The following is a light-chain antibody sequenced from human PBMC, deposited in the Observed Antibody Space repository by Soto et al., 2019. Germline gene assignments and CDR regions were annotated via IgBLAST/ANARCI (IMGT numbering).Light chain of an antibody. CDR2: GAS. J-gene: IGKJ2*03. V-gene: IGKV3-20*01. Sequence: EIVLTQSPGTLSLSLGERATLSCRASQNVSNNYLAWYQQKPGQTPRLLIYGASRRAAGIPDRFSGSGSGTDFTLTISRLEPEDFAVYSCQQYGGSPMYSFGQGTKLEIK. CDR1: QNVSNNY. CDR3: QQYGGSPMYS.